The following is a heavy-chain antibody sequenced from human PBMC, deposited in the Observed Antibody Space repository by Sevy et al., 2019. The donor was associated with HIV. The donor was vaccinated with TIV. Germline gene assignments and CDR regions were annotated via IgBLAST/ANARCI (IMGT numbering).Heavy chain of an antibody. Sequence: SETLSLTCTVSGGSISTSNYYWGWIRQPPGKGLEWIGSIYYSGRTYYNPSLRSRLTISVDTSKNQFSLKVTSMTATDTAVYSCGRHLLRIAATGQWESCFDPWGQGTLVTVSS. D-gene: IGHD6-13*01. CDR1: GGSISTSNYY. CDR3: GRHLLRIAATGQWESCFDP. CDR2: IYYSGRT. J-gene: IGHJ5*02. V-gene: IGHV4-39*01.